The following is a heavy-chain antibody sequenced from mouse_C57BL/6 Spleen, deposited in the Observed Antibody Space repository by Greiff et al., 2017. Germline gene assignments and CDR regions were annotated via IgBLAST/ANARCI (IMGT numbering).Heavy chain of an antibody. Sequence: QVTLKESGPGILQSSQTLSLTCSFSGFSLSTSGMGVSWIRQPSGKGLEWLAHIYWDDDKRYNPSLKSRLTISKDTSRNQVFLKITSVDTADTATYYCARTPLLYYYAMDYWGQGTSVTVSS. CDR3: ARTPLLYYYAMDY. CDR2: IYWDDDK. V-gene: IGHV8-12*01. CDR1: GFSLSTSGMG. J-gene: IGHJ4*01.